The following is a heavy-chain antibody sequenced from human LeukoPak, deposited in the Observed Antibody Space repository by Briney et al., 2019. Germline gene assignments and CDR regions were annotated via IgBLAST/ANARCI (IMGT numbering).Heavy chain of an antibody. D-gene: IGHD4-17*01. CDR1: GYTFTSYA. V-gene: IGHV7-4-1*02. CDR2: INTNTGNP. J-gene: IGHJ3*02. CDR3: ERDLSLSGDDAFDI. Sequence: ASVKLSCTASGYTFTSYAMNWVRQAPGQGLEWMGWINTNTGNPTYAQRFTGRFVFSLDTSVSTAYLQISSLKAEDTDVYYCERDLSLSGDDAFDIWGQGTMVTVSS.